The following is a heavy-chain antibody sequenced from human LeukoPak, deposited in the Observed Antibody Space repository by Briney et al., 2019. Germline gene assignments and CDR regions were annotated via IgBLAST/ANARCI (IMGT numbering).Heavy chain of an antibody. D-gene: IGHD2-2*01. CDR2: ISTSSTTI. CDR1: GFTFSSYS. CDR3: ARASSVVVPAASAFDI. Sequence: GGSLRLSCAASGFTFSSYSMNWARQAPGKGLEWVSYISTSSTTIYYADSVKGRFTISRDDSKDTLYLQMNSLRPEDTAIYYCARASSVVVPAASAFDIWGQGTMVTVPS. V-gene: IGHV3-48*01. J-gene: IGHJ3*02.